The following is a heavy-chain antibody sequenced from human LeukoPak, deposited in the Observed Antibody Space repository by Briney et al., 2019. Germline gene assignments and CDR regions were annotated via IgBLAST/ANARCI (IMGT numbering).Heavy chain of an antibody. CDR3: YGVAGVAMLRNYYGMDV. CDR2: IYYSGST. CDR1: GGSISSGGYY. Sequence: SETLSLTCTVSGGSISSGGYYWSWIRQHPGKGLEWIGYIYYSGSTYYNPSLKSRVTISVDTSKNQFSLRLSSVTAVDTAVYNCYGVAGVAMLRNYYGMDVWGQGTTVTVSS. J-gene: IGHJ6*02. V-gene: IGHV4-31*09. D-gene: IGHD2-15*01.